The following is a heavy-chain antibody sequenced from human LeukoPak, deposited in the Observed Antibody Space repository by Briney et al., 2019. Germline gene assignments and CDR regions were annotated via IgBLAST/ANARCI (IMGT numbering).Heavy chain of an antibody. J-gene: IGHJ5*02. Sequence: SQTLSLTCTVSGGSISSGNHYFSWIRQPAGKGLEWIGRINTTGNTNDNPSLKSRATMSVDTSKNQFSLKLSSVTAADTAVYYCASGSRSGWFGPWGQGTLVTVSS. V-gene: IGHV4-61*02. D-gene: IGHD5-12*01. CDR1: GGSISSGNHY. CDR3: ASGSRSGWFGP. CDR2: INTTGNT.